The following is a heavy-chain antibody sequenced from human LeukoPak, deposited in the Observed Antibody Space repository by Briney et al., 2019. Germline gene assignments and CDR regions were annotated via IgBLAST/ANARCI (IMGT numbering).Heavy chain of an antibody. D-gene: IGHD1-26*01. J-gene: IGHJ4*02. CDR3: ARDLTSGSYYYFDY. Sequence: PGGSLRLSCAASGFTFSNYWMHWVRQAPGKGLVWVSRINTDGTSTRYADSVKGRFTISRDNAKNTLYLQMNSLRAEDTAVYYCARDLTSGSYYYFDYWGQGTLVTVSS. CDR1: GFTFSNYW. CDR2: INTDGTST. V-gene: IGHV3-74*01.